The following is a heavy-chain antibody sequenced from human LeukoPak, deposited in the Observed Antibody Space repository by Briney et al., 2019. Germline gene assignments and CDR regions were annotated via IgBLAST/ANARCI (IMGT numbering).Heavy chain of an antibody. Sequence: ASVKVSCKASGYTFSSYYIHWVRQAPGQGLEWMGGIIPIFGTANYAQKFQGRVTITADESTSTAYMELSSLRSEDTAVYYCARGVRYFDWSIDYWGQGTLVTVSS. CDR1: GYTFSSYY. J-gene: IGHJ4*02. D-gene: IGHD3-9*01. CDR3: ARGVRYFDWSIDY. V-gene: IGHV1-69*13. CDR2: IIPIFGTA.